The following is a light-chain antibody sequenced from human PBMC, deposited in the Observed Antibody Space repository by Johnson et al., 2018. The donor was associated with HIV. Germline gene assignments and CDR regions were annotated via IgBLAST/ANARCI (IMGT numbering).Light chain of an antibody. CDR3: GTWDSSLSAGF. V-gene: IGLV1-51*01. Sequence: QSVLTQSPSVSAAPGQKVTISCSGSSSNIGNNYVSWYQQLPGTAPKLLIYDNNKRPSGIPDRFSGSKSGPSATLAITGLQPGDEADYYCGTWDSSLSAGFFGTGTKVTVL. CDR2: DNN. CDR1: SSNIGNNY. J-gene: IGLJ1*01.